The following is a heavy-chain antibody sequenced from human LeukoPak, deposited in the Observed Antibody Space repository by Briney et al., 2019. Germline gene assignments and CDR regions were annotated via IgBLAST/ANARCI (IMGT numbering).Heavy chain of an antibody. CDR3: ARNHYYVPGSSDT. CDR2: ISSSSIHV. Sequence: PGGSLRLSCAGSGFSFGTYSMNWVRQAPGKGLEWVSSISSSSIHVNYADSVKGRFTISRDNAKNSLYLQMNSPRGEDTAVYYCARNHYYVPGSSDTWGQGTIVTVSS. V-gene: IGHV3-21*01. CDR1: GFSFGTYS. D-gene: IGHD3-10*01. J-gene: IGHJ3*01.